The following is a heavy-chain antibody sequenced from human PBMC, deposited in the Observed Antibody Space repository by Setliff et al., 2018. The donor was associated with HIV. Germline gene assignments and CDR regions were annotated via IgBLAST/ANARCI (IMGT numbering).Heavy chain of an antibody. CDR2: IGTGGDT. V-gene: IGHV3-13*01. J-gene: IGHJ4*02. CDR3: ARDYEGFCDY. Sequence: GGSLRLSCAASGFAFSSYALHWVRRAPGKGLEWVSAIGTGGDTYYADSVRGRFTISRDNAKNSLNLQMNSLRAEDTSVYYCARDYEGFCDYWGQGTLVTVSS. D-gene: IGHD3-16*01. CDR1: GFAFSSYA.